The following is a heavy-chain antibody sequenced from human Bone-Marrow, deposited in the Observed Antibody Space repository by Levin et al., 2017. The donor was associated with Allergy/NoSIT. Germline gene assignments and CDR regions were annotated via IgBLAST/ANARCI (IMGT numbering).Heavy chain of an antibody. V-gene: IGHV3-9*01. CDR2: INWNSLSL. D-gene: IGHD3-22*01. CDR1: GFTFDDYS. Sequence: PGGSLRLSCAASGFTFDDYSMHWVRQRPGKSLEWVSSINWNSLSLIYADSVKGRFTISRDNAKNFLYLEMDSLRPEDTALYYCIKDYLFKTSPDSSGYWGAFHHWGRGTLVTVSS. CDR3: IKDYLFKTSPDSSGYWGAFHH. J-gene: IGHJ4*02.